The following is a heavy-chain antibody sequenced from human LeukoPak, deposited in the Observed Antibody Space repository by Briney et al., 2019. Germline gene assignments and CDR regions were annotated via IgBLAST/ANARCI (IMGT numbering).Heavy chain of an antibody. CDR2: ISYDGSNE. Sequence: PGRSLRLSCAASGFTFSSYGMHWVRQAPGKELEWVALISYDGSNEYYADSVKGRFTISRDNSKNTLYLQMNSLRAEDTAVYYCAKVHSSAYYFDYWGQGTLVTVSS. V-gene: IGHV3-30*18. CDR1: GFTFSSYG. CDR3: AKVHSSAYYFDY. J-gene: IGHJ4*02. D-gene: IGHD6-19*01.